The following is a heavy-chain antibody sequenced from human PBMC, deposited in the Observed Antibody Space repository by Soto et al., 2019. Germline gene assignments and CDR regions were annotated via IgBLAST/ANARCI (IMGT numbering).Heavy chain of an antibody. V-gene: IGHV3-73*01. Sequence: EVQLVESGGGLVQPGGSLKLSCAASGFTFSGSAIHWVRQASGSGLEWLGRIRSKADTYATAYAASVKGRFTISRDDSKNTASLQMNSLKTEDTALYYCTSLAAAGDFDYWGQGTLVTVSS. CDR2: IRSKADTYAT. D-gene: IGHD6-13*01. CDR3: TSLAAAGDFDY. CDR1: GFTFSGSA. J-gene: IGHJ4*02.